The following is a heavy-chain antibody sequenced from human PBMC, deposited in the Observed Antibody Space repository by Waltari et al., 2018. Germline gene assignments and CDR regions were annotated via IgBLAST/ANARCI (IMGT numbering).Heavy chain of an antibody. Sequence: QVQLQESGPGLVKPSETLSLTCTVSGGSISSYYWSWIRQPPGKGLEWIGDIYYSGSTDYNPSLKSRVTISIDTSKNQFSLKLSSLTAADTAVYYCARGHRQTTERPFDYWGQGTLVTVSS. V-gene: IGHV4-59*01. CDR2: IYYSGST. CDR3: ARGHRQTTERPFDY. J-gene: IGHJ4*02. D-gene: IGHD4-17*01. CDR1: GGSISSYY.